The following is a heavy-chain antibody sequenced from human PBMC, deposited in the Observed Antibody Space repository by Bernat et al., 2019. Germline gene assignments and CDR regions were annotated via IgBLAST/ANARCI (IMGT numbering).Heavy chain of an antibody. J-gene: IGHJ3*02. CDR3: TRESGSSGYYGGFDM. CDR1: GFTFSRHG. D-gene: IGHD3-22*01. Sequence: QVHLVESGGGVVQPGRSLRLSSVASGFTFSRHGMNWVRHAPGKGLEWVAGISGDGSRKYYADSVQGRFSIARDNSKNTLYLQMNSLRDEDTAVYYCTRESGSSGYYGGFDMWGQGTLVTVSS. V-gene: IGHV3-30*03. CDR2: ISGDGSRK.